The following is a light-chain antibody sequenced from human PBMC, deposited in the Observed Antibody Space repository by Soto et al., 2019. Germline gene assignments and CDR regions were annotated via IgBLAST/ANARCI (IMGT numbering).Light chain of an antibody. J-gene: IGKJ1*01. CDR1: QSISSW. CDR3: QQYNSYPWT. V-gene: IGKV1-5*01. CDR2: DAS. Sequence: DIQRTQSPSTLSASVGDRSTITCRAIQSISSWLAWYQQKPGKSPKLLIYDASSLESGVPSRFSGSGSGTEFTLTISSLQPDDFATYYCQQYNSYPWTFGQGTQVEIK.